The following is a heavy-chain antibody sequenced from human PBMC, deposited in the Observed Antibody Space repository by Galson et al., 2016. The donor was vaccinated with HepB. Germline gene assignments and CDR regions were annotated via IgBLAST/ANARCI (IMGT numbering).Heavy chain of an antibody. Sequence: SLRLSCAASGFAFSSYAMSWVRQAPGKGLEWVSAISDSGRTTYYTDSVKGRFTISRDNSRNTLHLQMNSLTAEATAIYYCANLRGGYSGPRYYDYYNGMDVWGQGTTVTVSS. D-gene: IGHD5-12*01. CDR1: GFAFSSYA. J-gene: IGHJ6*02. V-gene: IGHV3-23*01. CDR3: ANLRGGYSGPRYYDYYNGMDV. CDR2: ISDSGRTT.